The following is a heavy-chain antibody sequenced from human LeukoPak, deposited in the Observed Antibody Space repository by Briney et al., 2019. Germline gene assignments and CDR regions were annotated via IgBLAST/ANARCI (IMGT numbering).Heavy chain of an antibody. CDR1: GFTFSSYW. CDR2: IKQDGSEK. V-gene: IGHV3-7*01. D-gene: IGHD3-10*01. CDR3: ARRPTQTLREYYFDY. Sequence: PGGSLRLSCAASGFTFSSYWMSWVRQAPGKGLEWVANIKQDGSEKYYVDSVKGRFTISRDNAKNSLYLQMNSLRAEDTAVYYCARRPTQTLREYYFDYWGQGTLVTVSS. J-gene: IGHJ4*02.